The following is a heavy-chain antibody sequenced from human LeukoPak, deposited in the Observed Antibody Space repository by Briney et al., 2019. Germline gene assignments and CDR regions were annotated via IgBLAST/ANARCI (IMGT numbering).Heavy chain of an antibody. V-gene: IGHV4-39*01. CDR2: ISYSGTT. J-gene: IGHJ3*02. D-gene: IGHD1-26*01. CDR1: AVSISSGSFY. CDR3: ARQLGGSGAFDI. Sequence: SETLSLTCSVSAVSISSGSFYWGWIRQPPGKGLEWIGTISYSGTTYYSPSLKSRVTISVDTSKNQFPLKLSSVTAADTAVYYCARQLGGSGAFDIWGQGTMVTVSS.